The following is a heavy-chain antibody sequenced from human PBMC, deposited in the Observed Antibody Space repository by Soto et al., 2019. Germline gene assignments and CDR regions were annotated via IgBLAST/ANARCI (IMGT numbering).Heavy chain of an antibody. D-gene: IGHD1-26*01. Sequence: PSDTLSLTCTVSGGSISSSNYYWGWIRQPPGKGLEWIGSIYYSGSTYYNPSLKSRVTISVDTSKNQFSLKLSSVTAADTAVYYCATQEVGGSYVYTFDPWGQGTLVNVSS. CDR3: ATQEVGGSYVYTFDP. J-gene: IGHJ5*02. CDR2: IYYSGST. V-gene: IGHV4-39*01. CDR1: GGSISSSNYY.